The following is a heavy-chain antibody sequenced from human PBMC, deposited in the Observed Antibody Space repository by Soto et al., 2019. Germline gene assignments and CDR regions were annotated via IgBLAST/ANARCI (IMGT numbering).Heavy chain of an antibody. J-gene: IGHJ6*02. V-gene: IGHV1-46*01. CDR2: INPSGGST. CDR3: ASPVRYYDFWSGYLNYYYYGMDV. Sequence: VASVKVSCKASGYTFTSYYMHWVRQAPGQGLEWMGIINPSGGSTSYAQKFQGRVTMTRDTSTSTVYMELSSLRSEDTAVYYCASPVRYYDFWSGYLNYYYYGMDVWGQGTTVTVSS. CDR1: GYTFTSYY. D-gene: IGHD3-3*01.